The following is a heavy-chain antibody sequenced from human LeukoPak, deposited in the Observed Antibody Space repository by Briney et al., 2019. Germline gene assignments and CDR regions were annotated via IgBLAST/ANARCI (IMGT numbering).Heavy chain of an antibody. V-gene: IGHV3-74*01. J-gene: IGHJ4*02. CDR3: IVVVKEGDY. D-gene: IGHD3-22*01. CDR1: GFTFRTYW. Sequence: GGSLRLSCEASGFTFRTYWMHWVRQAPGKGLVWVSRINTDGRSTSYADSVKGRFTVSRDNSKDTLYLQMNSLRADDTAVYYCIVVVKEGDYWGQGTLVTVSS. CDR2: INTDGRST.